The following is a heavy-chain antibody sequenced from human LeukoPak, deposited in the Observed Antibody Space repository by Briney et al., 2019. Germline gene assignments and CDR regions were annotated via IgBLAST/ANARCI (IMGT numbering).Heavy chain of an antibody. CDR2: IYHSGST. V-gene: IGHV4-38-2*01. J-gene: IGHJ6*03. CDR3: AVSWFGTPRPYYYYYMDV. CDR1: GYSISSGYY. Sequence: SETLSLTCAVSGYSISSGYYWGWIRQPPGKGLEWIGIIYHSGSTYYNPSLKSRVTISVDTSKNQFSLKLSSVTAADTAVYYCAVSWFGTPRPYYYYYMDVWGKGTTVTVSS. D-gene: IGHD3-10*01.